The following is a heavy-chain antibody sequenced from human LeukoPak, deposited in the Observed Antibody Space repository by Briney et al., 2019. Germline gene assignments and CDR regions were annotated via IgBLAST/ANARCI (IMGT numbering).Heavy chain of an antibody. J-gene: IGHJ4*02. V-gene: IGHV3-53*01. D-gene: IGHD1-14*01. CDR2: LYSDGNT. Sequence: GGSLRLSCAASGFTVITNDMTWVRQAPGKWFEWVSVLYSDGNTKYADSVQGRFTISRDNSKNTLYLEMNSLSPDDTAVYYCARGVEPLAANTLAYWGQGTLVTVSS. CDR3: ARGVEPLAANTLAY. CDR1: GFTVITND.